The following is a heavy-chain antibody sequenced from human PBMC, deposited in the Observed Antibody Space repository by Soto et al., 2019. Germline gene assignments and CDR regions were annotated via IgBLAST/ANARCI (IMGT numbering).Heavy chain of an antibody. CDR1: GGIFGSHG. D-gene: IGHD3-22*01. V-gene: IGHV1-69*01. J-gene: IGHJ3*01. CDR3: VRDRRIYYSDPHDEFVASDYEV. Sequence: QVQLIQSEAAVMKPGSSVRVSCTASGGIFGSHGFSWVRQSPGQRREWVGGFIPIFRTLTYTEKFQARVRMDADESVNTVYLDLSGLTSDDTAVYYCVRDRRIYYSDPHDEFVASDYEVWGQGTMVTVSS. CDR2: FIPIFRTL.